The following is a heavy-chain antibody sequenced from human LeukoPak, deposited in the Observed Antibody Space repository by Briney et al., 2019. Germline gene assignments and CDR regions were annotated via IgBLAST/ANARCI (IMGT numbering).Heavy chain of an antibody. J-gene: IGHJ4*02. Sequence: ESLKISCEGSGFNFTISWIAWVRQMPGKGPEWMGIIYPADSDTRYSPSFEGQVTISADKSISTAYLQWSSLKASDTAMYYCARGVSDSSGYYLYPLFDYWGQGTLVTVSS. CDR2: IYPADSDT. CDR1: GFNFTISW. CDR3: ARGVSDSSGYYLYPLFDY. D-gene: IGHD3-22*01. V-gene: IGHV5-51*01.